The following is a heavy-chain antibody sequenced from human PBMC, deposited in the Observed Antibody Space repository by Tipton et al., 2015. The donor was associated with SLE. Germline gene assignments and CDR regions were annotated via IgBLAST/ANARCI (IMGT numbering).Heavy chain of an antibody. V-gene: IGHV4-4*02. CDR2: IYHSGGT. D-gene: IGHD5-12*01. Sequence: TLSLTCAVSGGSIISNNWWSWVRQPPGKGLEWIGEIYHSGGTNYNPSLRSRVTISIDKSKKQFSLKLSSVTAADTAVYYCARVVGGYDSYYYYMDVWGKGTTVTVPS. J-gene: IGHJ6*03. CDR1: GGSIISNNW. CDR3: ARVVGGYDSYYYYMDV.